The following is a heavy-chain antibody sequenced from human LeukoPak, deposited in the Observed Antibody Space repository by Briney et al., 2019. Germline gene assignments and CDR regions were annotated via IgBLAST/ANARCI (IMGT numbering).Heavy chain of an antibody. Sequence: GALRLSCAASGFTFSSYGMHWVRQAPGKGLEWVAVISYDGSNKYYADSVKGRFTISRDNSKNTLYLQMNSLRAEDTAVYYCAKNIYSGYDYPSLDYWGQGTLVTVSS. D-gene: IGHD5-12*01. V-gene: IGHV3-30*18. CDR1: GFTFSSYG. CDR2: ISYDGSNK. J-gene: IGHJ4*02. CDR3: AKNIYSGYDYPSLDY.